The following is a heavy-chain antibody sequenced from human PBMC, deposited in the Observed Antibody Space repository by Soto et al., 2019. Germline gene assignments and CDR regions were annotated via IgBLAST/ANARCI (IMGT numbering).Heavy chain of an antibody. Sequence: PGGSLRLSCAASGFSVSSNYMTWVRQAPGRGLEWVSLIYSGGSTYYADSVKGRFTISRDNSKNTLYLQMNSLRAEDTAVYYCARDRSWYNWFDPWGQGTLVTVSS. CDR1: GFSVSSNY. CDR3: ARDRSWYNWFDP. V-gene: IGHV3-66*01. D-gene: IGHD2-15*01. J-gene: IGHJ5*02. CDR2: IYSGGST.